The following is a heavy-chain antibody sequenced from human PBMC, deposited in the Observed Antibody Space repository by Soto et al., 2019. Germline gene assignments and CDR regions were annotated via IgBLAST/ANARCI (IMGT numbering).Heavy chain of an antibody. V-gene: IGHV3-7*05. CDR3: ARVASIAAFY. CDR2: IKQDGNEK. Sequence: PGGSLRLSCVGSGFTFNYYWMSWVRQAPGKGLEWVANIKQDGNEKFYVESVRGRFTVSRDNVKNSLYLQMDSLRAEDTAVYYCARVASIAAFYWAQGTLVTVSS. D-gene: IGHD6-6*01. J-gene: IGHJ4*02. CDR1: GFTFNYYW.